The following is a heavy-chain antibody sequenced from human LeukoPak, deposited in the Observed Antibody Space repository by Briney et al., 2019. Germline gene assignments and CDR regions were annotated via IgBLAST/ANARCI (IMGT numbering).Heavy chain of an antibody. Sequence: GGSLRLSCAASGFTFSDYYMSWIRQAPGKGLEWVSYISSSGSTIYYADSVKGRFTISRDNAKNSLYLQMNSLRAEDTAVYYCASYNYYGSGSLSTSYMDVWGKGTTVTISS. CDR1: GFTFSDYY. CDR3: ASYNYYGSGSLSTSYMDV. CDR2: ISSSGSTI. D-gene: IGHD3-10*01. J-gene: IGHJ6*03. V-gene: IGHV3-11*01.